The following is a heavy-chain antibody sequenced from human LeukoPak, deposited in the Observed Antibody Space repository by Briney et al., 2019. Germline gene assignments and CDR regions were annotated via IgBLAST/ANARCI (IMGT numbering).Heavy chain of an antibody. CDR3: ARMASAGPVLDQ. D-gene: IGHD6-13*01. V-gene: IGHV4-59*13. Sequence: SETVSLSCTVSGDSISSYYWSWIRQPPGKGLELIGYIYHSGSTDYNPSLKSRVTISMDTSRNQFSLKVNSVTAADTAVYYCARMASAGPVLDQWAQATVLTVSS. CDR2: IYHSGST. CDR1: GDSISSYY. J-gene: IGHJ5*02.